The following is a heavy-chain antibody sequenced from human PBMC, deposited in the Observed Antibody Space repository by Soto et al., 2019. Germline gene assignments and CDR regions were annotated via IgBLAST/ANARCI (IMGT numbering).Heavy chain of an antibody. Sequence: EVQLLESGGGLVQPGGSLRLSCAASGFTFSSYAMSWVRQAPGKGLGWVSAISGSGGSTYYADSVKGRFTISRDNSKNTLYLQMNSLRAEDTAVYYCAKDRVWGDRNDYFDYWGQGTLVTVSS. CDR3: AKDRVWGDRNDYFDY. CDR2: ISGSGGST. D-gene: IGHD3-16*01. CDR1: GFTFSSYA. V-gene: IGHV3-23*01. J-gene: IGHJ4*02.